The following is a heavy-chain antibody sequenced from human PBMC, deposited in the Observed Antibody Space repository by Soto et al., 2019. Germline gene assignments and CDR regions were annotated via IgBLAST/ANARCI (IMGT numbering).Heavy chain of an antibody. J-gene: IGHJ4*02. CDR2: IYSGGST. D-gene: IGHD5-12*01. CDR1: GFSVTANY. Sequence: EVQVVESGGGLIQPGGSLRLSCEVSGFSVTANYMSWVRQAPGKGLEWVSVIYSGGSTYYIDSVKGRFSISRDISKNTLYLQMNSLRGEDTAVYYCHGYGYWGQGTLVPVSS. V-gene: IGHV3-53*01. CDR3: HGYGY.